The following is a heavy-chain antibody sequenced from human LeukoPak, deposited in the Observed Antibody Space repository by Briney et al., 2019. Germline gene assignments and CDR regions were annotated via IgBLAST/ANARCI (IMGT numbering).Heavy chain of an antibody. J-gene: IGHJ4*02. D-gene: IGHD1-20*01. CDR2: INHSGST. CDR1: GGSFSDYY. V-gene: IGHV4-34*10. Sequence: PSETLSLTCAVYGGSFSDYYCSWIRQPPGKGLEWIGEINHSGSTDYNPSLESRITMSVDMSKNQFSLKLSSVTAADTAVYYCARSLTGDQHFDSWGQGNLVTVSS. CDR3: ARSLTGDQHFDS.